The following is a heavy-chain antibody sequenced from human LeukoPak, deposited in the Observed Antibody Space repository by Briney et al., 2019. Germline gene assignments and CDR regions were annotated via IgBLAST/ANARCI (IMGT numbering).Heavy chain of an antibody. J-gene: IGHJ3*02. CDR3: ARGSRKITMIVVVMPMAFDI. CDR2: IYYSGST. CDR1: GGSISSSSYY. Sequence: SETLSLTCTVSGGSISSSSYYWGWIRQPPGKGLEWIGSIYYSGSTNYNPSLKSRVTISVDTSKNQFSLKLSSVTAADTAVYYCARGSRKITMIVVVMPMAFDIWGQGTMVTVSS. D-gene: IGHD3-22*01. V-gene: IGHV4-39*07.